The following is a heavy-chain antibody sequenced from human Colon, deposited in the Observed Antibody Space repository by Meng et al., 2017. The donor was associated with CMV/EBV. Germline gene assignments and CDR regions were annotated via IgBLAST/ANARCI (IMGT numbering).Heavy chain of an antibody. CDR1: VYTFSDYY. D-gene: IGHD6-19*01. J-gene: IGHJ4*02. V-gene: IGHV1-2*02. CDR2: IRSDGSAT. CDR3: VRSSGWSLFDY. Sequence: QGQLMQSGAGVKEPGASVKVSCKTSVYTFSDYYMHWVRQAPGQGLEWMGWIRSDGSATNYAQKFRGRVAMTRDASVSTAYMELSGLTSDDTAVYFCVRSSGWSLFDYWGPGALVTVSS.